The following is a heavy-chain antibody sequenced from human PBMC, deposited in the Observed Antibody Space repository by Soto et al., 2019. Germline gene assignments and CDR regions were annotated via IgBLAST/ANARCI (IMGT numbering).Heavy chain of an antibody. Sequence: GGSLRLSCVASGFTFNNYGMHWVRQAPGKGLEWIFVISFDGGNTYYADFVKGRFTISRDNAKNSLYPQMNSLRAEDTAMYYCAREFKGDLVVVVAARGSYFDSWGQGTLVTVSS. D-gene: IGHD2-15*01. CDR1: GFTFNNYG. CDR3: AREFKGDLVVVVAARGSYFDS. J-gene: IGHJ4*02. V-gene: IGHV3-33*08. CDR2: ISFDGGNT.